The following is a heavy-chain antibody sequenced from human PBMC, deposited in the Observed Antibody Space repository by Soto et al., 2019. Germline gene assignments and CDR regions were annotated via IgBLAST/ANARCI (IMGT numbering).Heavy chain of an antibody. CDR1: GGTFSSYA. J-gene: IGHJ4*02. V-gene: IGHV1-69*13. CDR2: IIPILGTA. Sequence: ASVKVSCKASGGTFSSYAISWVRQAPGQGLEWMGGIIPILGTANYAQKFQGRVTITADESTSTAYMELSSLRAEDTAVYYCARDKVEYCGGDCYSGLDYWGQGTLVTVSS. D-gene: IGHD2-21*02. CDR3: ARDKVEYCGGDCYSGLDY.